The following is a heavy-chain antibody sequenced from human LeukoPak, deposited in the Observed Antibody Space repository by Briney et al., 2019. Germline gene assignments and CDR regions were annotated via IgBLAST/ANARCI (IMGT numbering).Heavy chain of an antibody. CDR1: GFTVSSNH. D-gene: IGHD2-15*01. CDR3: ARGHPNVVVVAATLRVPANWFDP. CDR2: IYSGGST. V-gene: IGHV3-53*01. Sequence: GGSLRLSCAASGFTVSSNHMSWVRQAPGKGLEWVSVIYSGGSTYYADSVKGRFTISRDNAENSLYLQMNSLRAEDTAVYYCARGHPNVVVVAATLRVPANWFDPWGQGTLVTVSS. J-gene: IGHJ5*02.